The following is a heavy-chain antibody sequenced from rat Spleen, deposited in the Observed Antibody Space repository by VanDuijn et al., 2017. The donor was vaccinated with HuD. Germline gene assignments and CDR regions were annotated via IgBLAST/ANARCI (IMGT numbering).Heavy chain of an antibody. CDR3: TRRDNSFDY. V-gene: IGHV5-22*01. J-gene: IGHJ2*01. CDR2: ISYEGSGA. D-gene: IGHD1-10*01. CDR1: GFSFSNHG. Sequence: EVQLVESGGGLLQPGRSLKVSCAASGFSFSNHGMHWIRQAPTKGLEWVASISYEGSGAYYGDSVKGRFTISRDNAKSTLYLQMNSLRSEDTATYYCTRRDNSFDYWGQGVMVTVSP.